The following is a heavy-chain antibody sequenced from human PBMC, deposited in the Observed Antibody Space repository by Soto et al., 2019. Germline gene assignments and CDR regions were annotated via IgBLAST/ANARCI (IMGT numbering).Heavy chain of an antibody. J-gene: IGHJ5*02. D-gene: IGHD1-7*01. CDR3: ARVGGTGTGWFDP. V-gene: IGHV3-48*03. CDR2: ISSSGSTI. Sequence: GSLRLSCAASGFTFSSYEMNWVRQAPGKGLEWVSYISSSGSTIYYADSVKGRFTISRDNAKNSLYLQMNSLRAEDTAVYYCARVGGTGTGWFDPWGQGTLVTVSS. CDR1: GFTFSSYE.